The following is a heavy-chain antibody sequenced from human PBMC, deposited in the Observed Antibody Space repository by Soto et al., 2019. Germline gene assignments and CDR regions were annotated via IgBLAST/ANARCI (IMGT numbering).Heavy chain of an antibody. Sequence: SVKVSCKASGGTFSSYAISWVRQAPGQGLEWMGGIIPIFGTANYAQKFQGRVTITADESTSTAYMELSSLRSEDTAVYHCARNPDVSVATLPTAYYFDYWGQGTLVTVSS. V-gene: IGHV1-69*13. CDR1: GGTFSSYA. CDR2: IIPIFGTA. D-gene: IGHD5-12*01. CDR3: ARNPDVSVATLPTAYYFDY. J-gene: IGHJ4*02.